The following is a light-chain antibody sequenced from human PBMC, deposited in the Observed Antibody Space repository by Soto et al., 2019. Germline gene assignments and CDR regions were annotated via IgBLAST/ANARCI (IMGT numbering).Light chain of an antibody. CDR1: QSVASRN. J-gene: IGKJ1*01. Sequence: EIVLTPAPRVLSHSPWERATLSCSASQSVASRNLAWYQQKSGQAPRLLIYGASSRAIHTPDRFSGSGSGTDFTLTISGLEPEDFAVYYCQQFESSLWTFGQGTKVDIK. CDR2: GAS. V-gene: IGKV3-20*01. CDR3: QQFESSLWT.